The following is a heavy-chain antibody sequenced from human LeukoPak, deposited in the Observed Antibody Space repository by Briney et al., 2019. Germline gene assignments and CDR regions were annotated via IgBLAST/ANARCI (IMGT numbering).Heavy chain of an antibody. CDR1: GGSISSTYY. CDR3: GSGYYGSGPDY. CDR2: IYYSGSA. D-gene: IGHD3-10*01. J-gene: IGHJ4*02. V-gene: IGHV4-39*01. Sequence: SETLSLTCTVSGGSISSTYYWGWIRQPPGKGLDWIGSIYYSGSAYYNPSLKSRVTLSVDTSKNQFSLKLTSVTASDTAVYYCGSGYYGSGPDYWGQGTQVTVSS.